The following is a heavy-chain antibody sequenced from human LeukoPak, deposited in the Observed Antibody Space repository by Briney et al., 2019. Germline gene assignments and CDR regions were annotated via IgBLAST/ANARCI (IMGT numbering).Heavy chain of an antibody. J-gene: IGHJ6*04. V-gene: IGHV4-59*12. Sequence: SETLSLTCTVSGGSISTYYWSWIRQPPGKGLEWIGYIYYTGSTNYNPPLKSRVTISVDTSKNQFSLKLSSVTAADTAVYYCARGMVRGVMGYYYGMDVWGKGTTVTVSS. CDR1: GGSISTYY. CDR3: ARGMVRGVMGYYYGMDV. CDR2: IYYTGST. D-gene: IGHD3-10*01.